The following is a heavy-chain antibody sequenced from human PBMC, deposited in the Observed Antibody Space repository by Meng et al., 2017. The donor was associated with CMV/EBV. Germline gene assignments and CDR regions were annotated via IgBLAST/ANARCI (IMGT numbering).Heavy chain of an antibody. CDR1: GFTFSSYT. CDR2: ITSTNSNI. J-gene: IGHJ4*02. V-gene: IGHV3-21*01. CDR3: ARTCSDCPFEF. Sequence: GESLKISCAASGFTFSSYTMDWVRQAPGKGLEWVSSITSTNSNINYADSVKGRFTISRDNANSSLYLQLHSLRVEDTAVYFCARTCSDCPFEFWGRGTLVIVSS. D-gene: IGHD2-21*02.